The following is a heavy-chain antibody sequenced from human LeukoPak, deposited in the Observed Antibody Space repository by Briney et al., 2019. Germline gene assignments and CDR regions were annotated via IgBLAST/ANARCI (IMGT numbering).Heavy chain of an antibody. CDR2: ISYDGSNK. CDR3: AREGYSSSSTSFDY. D-gene: IGHD6-6*01. J-gene: IGHJ4*02. V-gene: IGHV3-30-3*01. CDR1: GFTFSSYA. Sequence: GGSLRLSCAASGFTFSSYAMHWVRQAPGKGLEWVAVISYDGSNKYYADSVKGRFTISRDNSKNTLYLQMNSLRAEDTAVYYCAREGYSSSSTSFDYWGQGTLVTASS.